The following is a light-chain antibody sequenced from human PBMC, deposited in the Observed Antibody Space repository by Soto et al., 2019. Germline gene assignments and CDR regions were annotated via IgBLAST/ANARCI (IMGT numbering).Light chain of an antibody. CDR2: GAS. CDR1: QSVRTT. J-gene: IGKJ1*01. V-gene: IGKV3-15*01. CDR3: QQYTDLPTT. Sequence: EIVMRQSPATLAVSPGQRATLSCRASQSVRTTVAWYHQRPGQAPRLLIYGASTRATGVPDRFSGGGSGTDFTLTVTSLQSEDFGIYYCQQYTDLPTTFGRGTKVDI.